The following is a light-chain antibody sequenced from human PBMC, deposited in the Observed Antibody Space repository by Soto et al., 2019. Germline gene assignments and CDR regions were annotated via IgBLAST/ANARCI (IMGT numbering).Light chain of an antibody. CDR3: TSFTSSSTWV. J-gene: IGLJ3*02. CDR2: EVS. CDR1: SSDVGAYKY. V-gene: IGLV2-14*03. Sequence: QSALTQPASVSGSPGQSITISCTGTSSDVGAYKYVSWYQQHPGQAPKLKIYEVSNRPSGVSNRFSGSKSGYTASLTISELQAEDEADYYCTSFTSSSTWVFGGGTKLTVL.